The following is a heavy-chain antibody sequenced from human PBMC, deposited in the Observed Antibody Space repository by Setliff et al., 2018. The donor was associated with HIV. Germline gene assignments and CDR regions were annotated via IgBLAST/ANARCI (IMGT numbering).Heavy chain of an antibody. CDR2: IRSKAYGGTT. D-gene: IGHD2-15*01. CDR1: GFTFGDYA. J-gene: IGHJ4*02. Sequence: GSLRLSCTASGFTFGDYAMSWVRQAPGKGLELVGFIRSKAYGGTTEYAASVKGRFTISRDDSKSIAYLKMNSLKTEDTAVYYCTRDCSGGSCTDYWGQGTLVTVSS. V-gene: IGHV3-49*04. CDR3: TRDCSGGSCTDY.